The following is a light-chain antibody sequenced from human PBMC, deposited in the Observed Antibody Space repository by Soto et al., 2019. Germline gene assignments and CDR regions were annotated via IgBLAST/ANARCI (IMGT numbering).Light chain of an antibody. V-gene: IGKV3-20*01. Sequence: EIVLTQSPGTLSLSPGERATLSCRASQSVGSSYLAWYQQKPGQAPRLLIYGASSRATGFPDRFSGSGSGTDFTLTISGLEPGDFAVYYCQQYDTSPYTFGQGTKLEIK. CDR2: GAS. CDR3: QQYDTSPYT. J-gene: IGKJ2*01. CDR1: QSVGSSY.